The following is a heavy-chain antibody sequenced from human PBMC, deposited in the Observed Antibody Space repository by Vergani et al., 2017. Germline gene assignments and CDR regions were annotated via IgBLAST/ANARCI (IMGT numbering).Heavy chain of an antibody. CDR3: ARGYNSDWVWSWFDP. CDR1: GFTFSSYV. CDR2: ISGSASNT. J-gene: IGHJ5*02. D-gene: IGHD6-19*01. Sequence: EVQLLESGGDLVQPGGSLRLSCAASGFTFSSYVMSWVRQAPGKGLEWVSRISGSASNTYYADSVKGRFTISRDNSKNTLYLEMNSLRAEDTAVYYCARGYNSDWVWSWFDPWGQGTLVTVSS. V-gene: IGHV3-23*01.